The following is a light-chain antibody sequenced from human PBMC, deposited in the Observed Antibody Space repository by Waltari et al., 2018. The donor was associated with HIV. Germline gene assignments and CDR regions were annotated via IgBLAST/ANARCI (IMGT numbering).Light chain of an antibody. Sequence: QSALTQPASVSGSPGQSITISCTGTSTDYGRYNLVSWYQQHPGKAPKHIIYEARKRPSGVSTRFSGSKAANTASLTISGLRADDEADYYCCSYGDIGTPWVFGGGTKLTV. J-gene: IGLJ3*02. CDR1: STDYGRYNL. CDR3: CSYGDIGTPWV. V-gene: IGLV2-23*01. CDR2: EAR.